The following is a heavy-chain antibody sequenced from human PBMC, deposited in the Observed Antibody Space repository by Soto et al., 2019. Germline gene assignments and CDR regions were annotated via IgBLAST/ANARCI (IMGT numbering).Heavy chain of an antibody. CDR1: GFSFSNYG. CDR3: ARGGVGYYGSGSYGYYFDY. V-gene: IGHV3-33*01. Sequence: QVQLVESGGGVVQPGRSLRLSCAASGFSFSNYGMHWVRQAPGKGLEWVAVIWHDGSNEHYAESVKGRFTISRDKSKNMLYMQMNSLRAEDMAVYYCARGGVGYYGSGSYGYYFDYWGQGPLVTVSS. J-gene: IGHJ4*02. D-gene: IGHD3-10*01. CDR2: IWHDGSNE.